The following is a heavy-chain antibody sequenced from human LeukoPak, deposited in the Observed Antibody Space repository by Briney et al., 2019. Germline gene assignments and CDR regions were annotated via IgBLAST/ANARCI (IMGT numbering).Heavy chain of an antibody. Sequence: ASVKVSCKASGYTLTNNDINWVRQATGQGLEWMGWINPENGNTGYEQEFQGRVIMTRSTAINTVYMELSSLTFEDTAIYFCARPTSRPSNYYHMDVWGKGTTVTVSS. CDR1: GYTLTNND. CDR3: ARPTSRPSNYYHMDV. J-gene: IGHJ6*03. V-gene: IGHV1-8*01. D-gene: IGHD2-2*01. CDR2: INPENGNT.